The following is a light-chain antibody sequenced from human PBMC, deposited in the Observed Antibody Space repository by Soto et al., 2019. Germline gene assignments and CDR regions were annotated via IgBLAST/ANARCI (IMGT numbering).Light chain of an antibody. CDR2: AAS. CDR3: QQSYSTFPT. J-gene: IGKJ5*01. CDR1: QSISRS. V-gene: IGKV1-39*01. Sequence: DIQMTQSPSSLSASMGDRVSITCRASQSISRSLNWYRQKPGKAPKLLIYAASSLQSGVPSRFSGSGSGTDFTLTISSLQPEDFATYYCQQSYSTFPTFGQGTRLEIK.